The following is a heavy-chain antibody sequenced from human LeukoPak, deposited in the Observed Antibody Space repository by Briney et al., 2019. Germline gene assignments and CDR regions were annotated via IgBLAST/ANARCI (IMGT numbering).Heavy chain of an antibody. V-gene: IGHV1-8*01. CDR2: MNPNSGNT. Sequence: ASEKVSCKASGYTFTSYDINWVRQATGQGLEWMGWMNPNSGNTGYAQKFQGRVTMTRNTSISTAYMELSSLRSEDTAVYYCARVLSGAAAGTLSDYWGQGTLVTVSS. CDR1: GYTFTSYD. D-gene: IGHD6-13*01. J-gene: IGHJ4*02. CDR3: ARVLSGAAAGTLSDY.